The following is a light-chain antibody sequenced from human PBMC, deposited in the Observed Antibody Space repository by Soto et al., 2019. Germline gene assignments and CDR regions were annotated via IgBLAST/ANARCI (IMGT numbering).Light chain of an antibody. CDR2: EGN. Sequence: QSALTQPASVSGSPGQSITISCTGTSSNVGSYNLVSWYQQHPGKAPKLIIDEGNMRPSGISSRFSASKSGNTASLTIAGLQAEDEADYYCCSYANTPTLTVLGGGTKVTVL. J-gene: IGLJ2*01. CDR1: SSNVGSYNL. V-gene: IGLV2-23*01. CDR3: CSYANTPTLTV.